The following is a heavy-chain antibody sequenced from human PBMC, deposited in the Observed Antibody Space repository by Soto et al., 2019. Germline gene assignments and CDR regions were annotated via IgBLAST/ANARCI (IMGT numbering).Heavy chain of an antibody. D-gene: IGHD3-3*01. CDR3: APPRFCHNRVCPFDY. CDR2: MNSNSGNP. Sequence: DSVKVSCKTSGYTFTSYDINWVRQAPGQGPEWMGWMNSNSGNPGYTQKFEGRVTVTRDTSIRTVYMELSSLPYDDPALCDCAPPRFCHNRVCPFDYWGQGTLVTVS. J-gene: IGHJ4*02. V-gene: IGHV1-8*01. CDR1: GYTFTSYD.